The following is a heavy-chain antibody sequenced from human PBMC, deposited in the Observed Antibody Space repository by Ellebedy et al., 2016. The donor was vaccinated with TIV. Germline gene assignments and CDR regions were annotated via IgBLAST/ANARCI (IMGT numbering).Heavy chain of an antibody. CDR2: IHYTGTT. V-gene: IGHV4-59*01. CDR1: GVSISGYY. CDR3: TKTRGWLQPDFHY. Sequence: MPSETLSLTCTVSGVSISGYYWSWVRQPPGKGLEWIGYIHYTGTTNYNPSLKRRVTISLDTSKNQFSLNLNSVTAADTAVYYCTKTRGWLQPDFHYWGQGSLVTVSS. D-gene: IGHD5-24*01. J-gene: IGHJ4*02.